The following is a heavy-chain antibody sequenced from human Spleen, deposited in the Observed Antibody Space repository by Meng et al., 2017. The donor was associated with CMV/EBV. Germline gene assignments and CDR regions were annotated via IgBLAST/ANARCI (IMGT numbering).Heavy chain of an antibody. V-gene: IGHV3-11*04. D-gene: IGHD6-13*01. J-gene: IGHJ6*02. CDR2: ISSSGSTI. CDR1: GFTFSDYY. CDR3: ARDGAAARGYYYYGMDV. Sequence: GESLKISCAASGFTFSDYYMSWIRQAPGKGLEWVSYISSSGSTIYYADSVKGRFTISRDNAKNSLYLQMNSLRAEDTAVYYCARDGAAARGYYYYGMDVWGQGTTVTVSS.